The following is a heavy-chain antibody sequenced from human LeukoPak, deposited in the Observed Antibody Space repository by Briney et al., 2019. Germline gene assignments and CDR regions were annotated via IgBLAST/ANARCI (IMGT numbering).Heavy chain of an antibody. J-gene: IGHJ3*02. Sequence: GGSLRLSCAASGFTFSSYGMHWVRQAPGKGLEWVAFIRYDGSNKYYADSVKGRFTISRDNSKNTLYLQMNSLRAEDTAVYYCAKGRGSARPGSAPADKHDAFDIWGQGTMVTVSS. CDR1: GFTFSSYG. D-gene: IGHD6-6*01. V-gene: IGHV3-30*02. CDR3: AKGRGSARPGSAPADKHDAFDI. CDR2: IRYDGSNK.